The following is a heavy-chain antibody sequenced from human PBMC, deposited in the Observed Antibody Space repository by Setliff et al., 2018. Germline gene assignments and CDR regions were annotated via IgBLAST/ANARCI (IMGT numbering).Heavy chain of an antibody. CDR1: GFTFSAST. Sequence: PGGSLRLSCAASGFTFSASTMNWVRQAPGKGLEWVSSISGSSSNFIYYADSAKGRFTISRDNAKNSLFLQMDNLRAEDTAQYFCARDSSHFIRVLDSWGQGTLVTVSS. D-gene: IGHD3-10*01. CDR2: ISGSSSNFI. V-gene: IGHV3-21*01. CDR3: ARDSSHFIRVLDS. J-gene: IGHJ4*02.